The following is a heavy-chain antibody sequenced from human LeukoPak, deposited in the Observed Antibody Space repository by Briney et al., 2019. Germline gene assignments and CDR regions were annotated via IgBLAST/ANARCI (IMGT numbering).Heavy chain of an antibody. D-gene: IGHD2-2*01. Sequence: GESLKISCKGSGYSFTSYWIGWVLQMPGKDLEWMGIIYPGDSDTRYSPSFQGQVTISADKSISTAYLQWSSLKASDTAMYYCASVPAAHSEVWFDPWGQGTLLTVSS. CDR2: IYPGDSDT. CDR1: GYSFTSYW. V-gene: IGHV5-51*01. J-gene: IGHJ5*02. CDR3: ASVPAAHSEVWFDP.